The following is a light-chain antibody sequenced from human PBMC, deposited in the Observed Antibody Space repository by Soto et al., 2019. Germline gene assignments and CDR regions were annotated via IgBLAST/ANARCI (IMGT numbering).Light chain of an antibody. Sequence: DTQMTQSPSSLSASVGDRVTITCRASQNIRNDLGWYQQKPGTAPKRLIHSASSFQSGVPSRFSGRGSGTEFTLTISSLQPEDIATYYCLQHKNYPRTFGQGTKVEIK. V-gene: IGKV1-17*01. CDR2: SAS. CDR3: LQHKNYPRT. J-gene: IGKJ1*01. CDR1: QNIRND.